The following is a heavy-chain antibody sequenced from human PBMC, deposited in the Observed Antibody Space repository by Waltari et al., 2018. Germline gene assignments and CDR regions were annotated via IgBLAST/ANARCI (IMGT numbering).Heavy chain of an antibody. D-gene: IGHD3-22*01. CDR3: ARDRGRYDSSGYYHDY. Sequence: QVQLVQSGAEVKKPGSSVKVSCKASGGTFSSYAISWVRQTPGQGLEWMGGIIPIFGTANYAQKFQGRVTITADESTSTAYMELSSLRSEDTAVYYCARDRGRYDSSGYYHDYWGQGTLVTISS. CDR2: IIPIFGTA. J-gene: IGHJ4*02. V-gene: IGHV1-69*13. CDR1: GGTFSSYA.